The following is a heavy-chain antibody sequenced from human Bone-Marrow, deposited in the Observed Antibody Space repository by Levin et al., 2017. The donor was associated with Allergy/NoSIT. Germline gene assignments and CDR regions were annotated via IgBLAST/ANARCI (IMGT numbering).Heavy chain of an antibody. Sequence: SETLSLSCAVSGYSISSGHYWGWIRQAPGKGLEWIGTIYYSGATYYNPSLKSRVTISLDTSKNQFSLKLISVTAADTAVYYCARGMSRIAAAGLWGQGTLVTVSS. V-gene: IGHV4-38-2*01. CDR3: ARGMSRIAAAGL. J-gene: IGHJ4*02. D-gene: IGHD6-13*01. CDR2: IYYSGAT. CDR1: GYSISSGHY.